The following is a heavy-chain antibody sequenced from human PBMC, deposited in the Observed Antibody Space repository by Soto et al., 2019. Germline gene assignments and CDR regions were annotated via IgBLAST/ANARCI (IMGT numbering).Heavy chain of an antibody. CDR1: GFTFSSYS. CDR2: ISSSSSTI. J-gene: IGHJ4*02. V-gene: IGHV3-48*01. D-gene: IGHD3-16*01. CDR3: ARDYYDYIWGSPSDY. Sequence: PGGSLRLSCAASGFTFSSYSMNWVRQAPGKGLEWVSYISSSSSTIYYADSVKGRFTISRDNAKNSLYLQMNSLRAEDTAVYYCARDYYDYIWGSPSDYWGQGTLVTVSS.